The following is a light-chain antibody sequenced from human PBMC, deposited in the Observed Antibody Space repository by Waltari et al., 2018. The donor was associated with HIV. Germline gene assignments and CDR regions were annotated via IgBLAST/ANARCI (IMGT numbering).Light chain of an antibody. Sequence: SYELTQPPSVSVSPGQTARISCSGNALPEKFGYWYQQKSGQAPVLVIYHDHRRPSGIPERFSGSGSGTVATLTISGAQVEDEATYYCYSTDFSGNYRVFGGGTKLTVL. CDR1: ALPEKF. CDR2: HDH. CDR3: YSTDFSGNYRV. J-gene: IGLJ2*01. V-gene: IGLV3-10*01.